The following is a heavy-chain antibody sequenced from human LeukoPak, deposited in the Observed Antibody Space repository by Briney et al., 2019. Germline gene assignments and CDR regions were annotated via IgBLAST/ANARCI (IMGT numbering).Heavy chain of an antibody. D-gene: IGHD4-23*01. J-gene: IGHJ4*02. CDR3: ARVIQTAVTPSDY. V-gene: IGHV4-39*07. CDR2: VSHSGST. CDR1: GGSISSNSYY. Sequence: SETLSLTCSVSGGSISSNSYYWGWIRQPPGKGLEWIGTVSHSGSTYYNPPLKSRATISMDTSKNQFSLKLSAVTAADTAVYYCARVIQTAVTPSDYWGQGTLVTVSS.